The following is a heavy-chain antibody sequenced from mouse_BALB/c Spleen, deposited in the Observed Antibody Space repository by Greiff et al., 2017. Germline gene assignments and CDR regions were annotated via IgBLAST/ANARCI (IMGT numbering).Heavy chain of an antibody. Sequence: EVKLMESGGGLVKPGGSLKLSCAASGFTFSDYYMYWVRQTPEKRLEWVATISDGGSYTYYPDSVKGRFTISRDNAKNNLYLQMSSLKSEDTAMYYCARDRDYGSSYDAMDYWGQGTSVTVSS. V-gene: IGHV5-4*02. J-gene: IGHJ4*01. CDR3: ARDRDYGSSYDAMDY. CDR1: GFTFSDYY. CDR2: ISDGGSYT. D-gene: IGHD1-1*01.